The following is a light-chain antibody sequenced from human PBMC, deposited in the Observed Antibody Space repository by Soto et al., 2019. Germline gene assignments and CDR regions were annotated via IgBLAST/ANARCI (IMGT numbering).Light chain of an antibody. V-gene: IGKV3-20*01. CDR2: GAS. CDR1: QSVGSMN. CDR3: QHYATSSWM. J-gene: IGKJ1*01. Sequence: EVVLTQSPGTLSLSPGERATLSCRASQSVGSMNLAWYQQKPGQTPRLLIYGASTRATGVPDRFSGGGSGTDFTLTISRLEPEDFAVYYCQHYATSSWMFGQGTRVEIK.